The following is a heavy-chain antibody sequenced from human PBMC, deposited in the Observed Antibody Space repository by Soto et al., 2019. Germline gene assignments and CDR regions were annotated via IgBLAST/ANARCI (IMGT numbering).Heavy chain of an antibody. J-gene: IGHJ5*02. D-gene: IGHD1-26*01. V-gene: IGHV4-59*01. Sequence: SETLSLTCTVSGGSISSYYWSWIRQPPGKGLEWIGYIYYSGTTNYNPSLKSRVTISVDTSKNQFSLKLSPVTAADTAVYYCARYSGRYSYNWFDPWGQGTLVTVS. CDR1: GGSISSYY. CDR2: IYYSGTT. CDR3: ARYSGRYSYNWFDP.